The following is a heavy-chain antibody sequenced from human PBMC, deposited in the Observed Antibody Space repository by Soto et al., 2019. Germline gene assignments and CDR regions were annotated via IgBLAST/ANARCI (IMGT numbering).Heavy chain of an antibody. CDR3: ARDHVVVVPAATVGWFDP. CDR1: GFTFSSYA. V-gene: IGHV3-30-3*01. D-gene: IGHD2-2*01. Sequence: GGSLRLSCAASGFTFSSYAMHWVRQAPGKGLGWVAVISYDGSNKYYADPVKRRFTISRDNSKNTLYPQMNSLRAEDTAVYYCARDHVVVVPAATVGWFDPWGQGTLVTVSS. CDR2: ISYDGSNK. J-gene: IGHJ5*02.